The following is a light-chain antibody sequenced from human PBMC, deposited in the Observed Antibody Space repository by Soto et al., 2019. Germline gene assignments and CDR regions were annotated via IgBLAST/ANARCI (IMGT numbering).Light chain of an antibody. CDR3: SSYTSSSTLV. J-gene: IGLJ2*01. V-gene: IGLV2-14*01. Sequence: QSALTQPASVSGSPGQSIAISCTGSSSDVGGYSYVSRYQQHPGKAPKLMIYDVSNRPSGVSDRFSGSRSGNTASLTISGLQAEDEADYYCSSYTSSSTLVFGGGTKVTVL. CDR1: SSDVGGYSY. CDR2: DVS.